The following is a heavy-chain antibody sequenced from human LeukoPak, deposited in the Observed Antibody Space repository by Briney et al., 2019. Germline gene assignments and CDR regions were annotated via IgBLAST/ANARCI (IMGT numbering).Heavy chain of an antibody. CDR2: MNPSSGNT. V-gene: IGHV1-8*01. J-gene: IGHJ6*02. Sequence: ASVKVSCKASGYTFTSYDINWVRQATGQGLEWLVWMNPSSGNTGYAQKFQGRVTMTRDTSISTAYMELSSLRSEDTAVYYCARVAYYYDSAGLYLNYFYGMDVWGQGTTVTVSS. D-gene: IGHD3-22*01. CDR3: ARVAYYYDSAGLYLNYFYGMDV. CDR1: GYTFTSYD.